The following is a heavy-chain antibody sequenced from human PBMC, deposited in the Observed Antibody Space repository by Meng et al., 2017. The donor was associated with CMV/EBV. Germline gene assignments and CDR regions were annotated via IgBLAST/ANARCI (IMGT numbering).Heavy chain of an antibody. J-gene: IGHJ6*02. V-gene: IGHV1-18*01. CDR2: ISAYNGNT. CDR1: GYTFTSYG. CDR3: ARLPHSSSGYYYYGMDV. Sequence: ASVKVSCKASGYTFTSYGISWVRQAPGQGLEWMGWISAYNGNTNYAQKLQGRVTMTTDTSTSTAYMEPRSLRSDDTAVYYCARLPHSSSGYYYYGMDVWGQGTTVTVSS. D-gene: IGHD6-13*01.